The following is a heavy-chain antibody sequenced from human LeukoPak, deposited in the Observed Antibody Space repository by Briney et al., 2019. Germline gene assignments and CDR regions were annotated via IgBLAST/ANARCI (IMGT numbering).Heavy chain of an antibody. Sequence: ASVKVSCKASGYTFTSYAMNWVRQAPGQGLEWMGWINTNTENPTYAQGFTGRFVFSMDTSVSTAYLQISSLEADDTAVSYCARGQPWLPYWGQGSLVTVSS. D-gene: IGHD5-24*01. CDR1: GYTFTSYA. CDR2: INTNTENP. CDR3: ARGQPWLPY. V-gene: IGHV7-4-1*02. J-gene: IGHJ4*02.